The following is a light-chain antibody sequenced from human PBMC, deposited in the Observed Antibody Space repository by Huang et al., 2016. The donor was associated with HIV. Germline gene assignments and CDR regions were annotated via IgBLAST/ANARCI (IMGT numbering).Light chain of an antibody. V-gene: IGKV3-20*01. CDR3: QQYVASPYT. CDR1: QSVSSNY. J-gene: IGKJ2*01. CDR2: AAS. Sequence: EIVLTQSPGTLSLSPRERTTLSCRASQSVSSNYLAWYQQKPGQAPRLLIYAASNRATGIPDRFRGSGSGTDFTLTITRLEPEDFAVYSCQQYVASPYTFGQGTKLEIK.